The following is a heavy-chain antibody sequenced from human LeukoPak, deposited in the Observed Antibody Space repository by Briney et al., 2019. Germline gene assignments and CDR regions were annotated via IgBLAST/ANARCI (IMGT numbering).Heavy chain of an antibody. J-gene: IGHJ4*02. CDR2: ISSSGSTI. D-gene: IGHD3-22*01. Sequence: GGSLRLSCAASGFTFRSHGMHSVRQAPGKGLGWVSYISSSGSTIYYADSVKGRFTISRDNAKNSRYLQMNSLRAEDTAVYYCARGHYYDSSGYLKGTDYWGQGTLVTVSS. CDR1: GFTFRSHG. V-gene: IGHV3-48*03. CDR3: ARGHYYDSSGYLKGTDY.